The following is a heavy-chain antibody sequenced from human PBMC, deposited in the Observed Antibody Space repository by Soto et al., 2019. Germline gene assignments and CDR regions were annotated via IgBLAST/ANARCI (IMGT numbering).Heavy chain of an antibody. CDR2: LSAGGST. CDR3: AKDRGSGGIVTGTPDS. CDR1: GFTVSSSA. D-gene: IGHD3-9*01. Sequence: EVQLLESGGGLVQPGGSLRLSCVISGFTVSSSAMTWVRQAPGKGLEWVSTLSAGGSTYFAASVKGRFTISRNSSANTLYLQMGSLKAEDTAVYYCAKDRGSGGIVTGTPDSWGPATLVTVSS. J-gene: IGHJ4*02. V-gene: IGHV3-23*01.